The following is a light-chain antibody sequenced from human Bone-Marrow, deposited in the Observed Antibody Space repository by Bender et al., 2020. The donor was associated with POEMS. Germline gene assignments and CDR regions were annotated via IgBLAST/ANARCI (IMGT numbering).Light chain of an antibody. Sequence: QSVLTQPVSVSGSPGQSVTISCTGTTSDVGGYSYVSWYQCHPGEAPKLMIYEVSNRPSGVSNRFSGSKSGNTASLTISGLQAEDEADYYCSSYTSTGTRVFGTGTKVSVL. J-gene: IGLJ1*01. V-gene: IGLV2-14*01. CDR3: SSYTSTGTRV. CDR1: TSDVGGYSY. CDR2: EVS.